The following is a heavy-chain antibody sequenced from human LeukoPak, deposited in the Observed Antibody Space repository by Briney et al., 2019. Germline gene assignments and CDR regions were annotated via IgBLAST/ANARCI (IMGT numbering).Heavy chain of an antibody. Sequence: RPSETLSLTCAVYGGSFSGYYWNWIRQPPGRGLEWIGEINHSGSTNYNSSLKSRLTISLDTSKNQFSLKLNSVTAADTAVYYCARGFQRWLHFRGGPFDIWSQGTLVTVSS. CDR2: INHSGST. CDR1: GGSFSGYY. V-gene: IGHV4-34*01. CDR3: ARGFQRWLHFRGGPFDI. J-gene: IGHJ3*02. D-gene: IGHD5-24*01.